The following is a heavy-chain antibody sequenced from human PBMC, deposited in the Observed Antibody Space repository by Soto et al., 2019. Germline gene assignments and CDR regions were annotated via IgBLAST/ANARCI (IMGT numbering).Heavy chain of an antibody. CDR2: IIPIFGTA. CDR1: GGTFSSYA. D-gene: IGHD3-3*01. V-gene: IGHV1-69*06. J-gene: IGHJ5*02. CDR3: ARATLRFSPKPGNNWFDT. Sequence: SVKVSCKASGGTFSSYAISWVRQAPGQGLEWMGGIIPIFGTANYAQKFQGRVTITADKSTSTAYMELSSLRSEDTAVYYCARATLRFSPKPGNNWFDTWGQGTLVTVSS.